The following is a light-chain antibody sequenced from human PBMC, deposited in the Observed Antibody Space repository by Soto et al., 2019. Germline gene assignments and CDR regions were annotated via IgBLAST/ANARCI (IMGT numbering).Light chain of an antibody. J-gene: IGKJ4*02. CDR2: GAS. V-gene: IGKV3D-15*01. CDR1: QNIDNN. CDR3: QQYNNSPPLT. Sequence: EIVMTQSPATLSVSPGDRVTLSCRASQNIDNNLAWYQQRPGQPPRLLIYGASTMDNGIPARFSGSGSGTEFTLTISSLQSEDFAVYCCQQYNNSPPLTFGGGTKVEIK.